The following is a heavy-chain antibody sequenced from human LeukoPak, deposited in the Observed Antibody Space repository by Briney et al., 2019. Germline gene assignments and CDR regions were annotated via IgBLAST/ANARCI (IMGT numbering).Heavy chain of an antibody. CDR3: ARDVFADSSGGSFDY. Sequence: GGSLRLSCAASGISFDTHGMHWVRQAPGKGLEWVAVIWYDGSKKYYADSVKGRFTISRDNSKKSLFLQMSSLRAEDTALYYCARDVFADSSGGSFDYWGQGTLVTVSS. D-gene: IGHD3-16*01. CDR1: GISFDTHG. J-gene: IGHJ4*02. CDR2: IWYDGSKK. V-gene: IGHV3-33*01.